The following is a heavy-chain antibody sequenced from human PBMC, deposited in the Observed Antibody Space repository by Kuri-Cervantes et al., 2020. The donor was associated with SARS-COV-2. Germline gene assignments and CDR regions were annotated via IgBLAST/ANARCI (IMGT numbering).Heavy chain of an antibody. CDR1: GESFSGYY. J-gene: IGHJ6*03. CDR2: VNHRGST. CDR3: ARVVLSRLTTVTNYYYYYYYMDV. D-gene: IGHD4-17*01. V-gene: IGHV4-34*01. Sequence: SQTLSLTCAFYGESFSGYYWNWIRQSPGKGLEWIGEVNHRGSTNYNPSLKSRVTISVDTSKNQFSLKLSSVTAADTAVYYCARVVLSRLTTVTNYYYYYYYMDVWGKGTTVTVSS.